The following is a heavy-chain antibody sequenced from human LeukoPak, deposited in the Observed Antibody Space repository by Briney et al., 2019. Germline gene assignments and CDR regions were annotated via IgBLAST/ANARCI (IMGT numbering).Heavy chain of an antibody. Sequence: ASVKVSCKTSGDTFTMYYLHWVRQAPGQGLEWMGIINPSGGGTSYARKFQGRVTMTRDMSSSTVYMELRRLTSEDTAVYFCMRGGFVNRGSDSPSRAVGDEWGQGSLVTVPS. V-gene: IGHV1-46*01. D-gene: IGHD1-26*01. J-gene: IGHJ4*02. CDR1: GDTFTMYY. CDR3: MRGGFVNRGSDSPSRAVGDE. CDR2: INPSGGGT.